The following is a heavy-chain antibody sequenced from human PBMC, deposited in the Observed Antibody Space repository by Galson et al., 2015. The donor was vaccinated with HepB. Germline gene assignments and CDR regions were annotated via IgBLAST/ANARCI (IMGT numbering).Heavy chain of an antibody. D-gene: IGHD3-22*01. J-gene: IGHJ6*03. CDR3: ARARYDYDRRGYYYYMDV. CDR2: IIPIFGTA. CDR1: GGTFSSYA. V-gene: IGHV1-69*13. Sequence: SVKVSCKASGGTFSSYAISWVRQAPGQGLEWMGGIIPIFGTANYAQKFQGRVTITADESTSTAYMELSSLRSEDTAVYYCARARYDYDRRGYYYYMDVWGKGTTVTVSS.